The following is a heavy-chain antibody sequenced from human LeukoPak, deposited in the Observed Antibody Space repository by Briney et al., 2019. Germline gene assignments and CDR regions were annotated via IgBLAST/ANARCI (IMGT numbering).Heavy chain of an antibody. V-gene: IGHV3-74*03. Sequence: PGGSLRLSCAASGLTFSDLWMHWVRQVPGKGLAWVSRINSDGSRTTYVDSVKGRFTISRDNAKNRLYLQMNSLRAEDTAVYYCAKDGYYDSSAYYYVRYFDLWGRGTLVTVSS. J-gene: IGHJ2*01. CDR1: GLTFSDLW. CDR3: AKDGYYDSSAYYYVRYFDL. CDR2: INSDGSRT. D-gene: IGHD3-22*01.